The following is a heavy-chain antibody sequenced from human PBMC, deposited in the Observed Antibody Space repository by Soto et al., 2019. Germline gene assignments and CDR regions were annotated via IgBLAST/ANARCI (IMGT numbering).Heavy chain of an antibody. CDR2: LTSGGSI. V-gene: IGHV3-23*01. CDR1: GFTFGTYD. CDR3: TLDTAMFL. J-gene: IGHJ4*02. Sequence: EVQLLESGGGLVQPGRSLRLSCTGSGFTFGTYDMNWVRQPPGKGLEWVSGLTSGGSIHYAGSVKGRFTISGDGSTNMLYLQMNSLRAGDTAGYFCTLDTAMFLGGQGNLVIVSS. D-gene: IGHD5-18*01.